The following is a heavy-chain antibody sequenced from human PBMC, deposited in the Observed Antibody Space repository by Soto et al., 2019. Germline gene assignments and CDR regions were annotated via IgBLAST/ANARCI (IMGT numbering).Heavy chain of an antibody. D-gene: IGHD3-9*01. CDR1: GYTFTSYD. J-gene: IGHJ6*03. Sequence: ASVKVSCKASGYTFTSYDINWVRQATGQGLEWMGWMNPNSGNTGYAQKFQGRVTMTRNTSISTAYMELSSLRSEDTAVYYCARGHRRKVPPDILTGLGIYYYYMDVWGKGTTVTVSS. CDR3: ARGHRRKVPPDILTGLGIYYYYMDV. V-gene: IGHV1-8*01. CDR2: MNPNSGNT.